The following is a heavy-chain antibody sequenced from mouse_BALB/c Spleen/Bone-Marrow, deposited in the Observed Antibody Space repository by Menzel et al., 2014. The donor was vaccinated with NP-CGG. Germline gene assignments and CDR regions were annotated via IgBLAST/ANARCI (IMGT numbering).Heavy chain of an antibody. CDR3: ARELGLRFAY. CDR2: ILPESGNT. CDR1: GYTFSSYW. J-gene: IGHJ3*01. V-gene: IGHV1-9*01. Sequence: VHLVESGAELMKPGASVKISCKATGYTFSSYWIEWLKQRPGHGLEWIGEILPESGNTNYNEKFKGRVTFTADSSSNTAYMQLSSLTSEDSAVYYCARELGLRFAYWGHGTLVTVSA. D-gene: IGHD3-1*01.